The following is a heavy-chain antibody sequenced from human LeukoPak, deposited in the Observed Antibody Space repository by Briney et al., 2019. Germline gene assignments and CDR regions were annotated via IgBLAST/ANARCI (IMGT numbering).Heavy chain of an antibody. CDR3: ARWGVTTWGYYFDY. V-gene: IGHV4-4*07. CDR2: IYTSGST. J-gene: IGHJ4*02. Sequence: PSETLSLTCTVSGGSISSYYWSWIRQPAGKGLEWIGRIYTSGSTNYNPSLKSRVTMSVDTSKNQFSLKLSSVTAADTAVYYCARWGVTTWGYYFDYWGQGTLVTVSS. CDR1: GGSISSYY. D-gene: IGHD4-17*01.